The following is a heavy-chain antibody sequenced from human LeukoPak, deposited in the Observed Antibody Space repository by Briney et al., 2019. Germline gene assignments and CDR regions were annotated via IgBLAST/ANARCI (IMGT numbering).Heavy chain of an antibody. V-gene: IGHV4-39*01. CDR3: ARRSFQAREFDY. D-gene: IGHD5-24*01. CDR1: GGPISSSSYY. CDR2: IYYGGST. Sequence: SETLSLTCTVSGGPISSSSYYWAWIRQAPGKGLEWIGSIYYGGSTYYSPCLKSRVTISVHTSKNQVSLKLSSVSVADTAVYDCARRSFQAREFDYWGQGTLVTVSS. J-gene: IGHJ4*02.